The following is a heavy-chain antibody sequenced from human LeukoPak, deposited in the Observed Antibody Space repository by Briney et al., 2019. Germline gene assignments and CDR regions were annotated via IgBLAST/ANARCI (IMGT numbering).Heavy chain of an antibody. D-gene: IGHD3-22*01. CDR3: ARDVRTNYYDSEENWFDP. Sequence: ASVKVSCKASGYTFTSYYMHWVRQAPGQGLEWMGIINPSGGSTSYAQKFQGRVTMTRDTSTSTAYMELSSLRSEDTAVYYCARDVRTNYYDSEENWFDPWGQGTLVTVSS. CDR1: GYTFTSYY. CDR2: INPSGGST. J-gene: IGHJ5*02. V-gene: IGHV1-46*01.